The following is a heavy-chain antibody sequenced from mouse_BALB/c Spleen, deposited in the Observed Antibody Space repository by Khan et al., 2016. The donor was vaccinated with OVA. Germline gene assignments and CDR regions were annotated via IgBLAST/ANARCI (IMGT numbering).Heavy chain of an antibody. CDR1: GFSLNSYV. CDR2: IWAGGST. Sequence: VQLQESGPGLVAPSQSLSITCTVAGFSLNSYVVHWVRQPPGKGLEWLGVIWAGGSTNHNSALMSRLSIRKDNSTSQVFLKLNSLQPDDTARYYCAGVVYYGAWFAFWGQGTLVTVSA. D-gene: IGHD1-1*01. CDR3: AGVVYYGAWFAF. V-gene: IGHV2-9*02. J-gene: IGHJ3*01.